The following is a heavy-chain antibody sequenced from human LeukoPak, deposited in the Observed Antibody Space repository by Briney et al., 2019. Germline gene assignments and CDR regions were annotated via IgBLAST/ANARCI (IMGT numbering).Heavy chain of an antibody. J-gene: IGHJ4*02. CDR1: GRMFITYS. V-gene: IGHV3-30*04. D-gene: IGHD1-26*01. Sequence: GGSLKLSCAASGRMFITYSMHWVRQAPGKGLEWLSIISADESDITYTDSVKGRFTTSRDNSKNTLYLQMTSLRPEDTALYYCASGGPTRGTLDYWGQGTLVTVSS. CDR3: ASGGPTRGTLDY. CDR2: ISADESDI.